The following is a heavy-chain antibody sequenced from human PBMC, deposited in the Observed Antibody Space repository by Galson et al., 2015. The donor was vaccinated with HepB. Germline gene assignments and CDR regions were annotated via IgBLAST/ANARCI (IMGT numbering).Heavy chain of an antibody. CDR1: GGTFSSYT. D-gene: IGHD5-12*01. J-gene: IGHJ3*02. Sequence: SVKVSCKASGGTFSSYTISWVRQAPGQGLEWMGRIVPILGIANYAQKFQGRVTITADKSTSTAYMELSSLRSEDTAVYYCAGGYSGYDTSPGAFDIWGQGTMVTVSS. V-gene: IGHV1-69*02. CDR3: AGGYSGYDTSPGAFDI. CDR2: IVPILGIA.